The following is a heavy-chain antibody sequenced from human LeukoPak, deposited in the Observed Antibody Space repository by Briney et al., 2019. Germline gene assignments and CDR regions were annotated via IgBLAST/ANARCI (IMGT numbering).Heavy chain of an antibody. CDR1: GGTFSRFT. Sequence: SVKVSCKASGGTFSRFTISWVRQAPGQGFEWMGGITPIFGTANFAQKFQGRVSITADESTSTAFMELSSLWSEDTAVYYCAREWGLESSGYYYAYWGQGTLVTVSS. D-gene: IGHD3-22*01. J-gene: IGHJ4*02. CDR2: ITPIFGTA. V-gene: IGHV1-69*13. CDR3: AREWGLESSGYYYAY.